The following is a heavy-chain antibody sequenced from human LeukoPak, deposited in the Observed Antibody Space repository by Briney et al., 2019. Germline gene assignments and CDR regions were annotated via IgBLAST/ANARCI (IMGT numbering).Heavy chain of an antibody. CDR1: GYSFTSYW. CDR2: FYPGDSGT. Sequence: GESLKISCQGSGYSFTSYWIGWVRQMPGKGLGGMGVFYPGDSGTRYSPSFQGQATISADKSISTAYLQWSSLKASDTAMYYCARTYPRPYYYGSGSSAYGMDVWGQGTTVTVSS. D-gene: IGHD3-10*01. J-gene: IGHJ6*02. V-gene: IGHV5-51*01. CDR3: ARTYPRPYYYGSGSSAYGMDV.